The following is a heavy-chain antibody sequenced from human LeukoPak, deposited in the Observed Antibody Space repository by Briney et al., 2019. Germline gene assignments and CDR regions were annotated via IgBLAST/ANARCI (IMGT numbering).Heavy chain of an antibody. CDR2: IIPSGGST. Sequence: GASVKVSCKASGYTFTSYYMHWVRQAPGKGLEWMGIIIPSGGSTSYAQKFQGRVTMTRDMSTSTVYMELSSLRSEDTAVYYCARDEGDSSSCNWFDPWGQGTLVTVSS. CDR3: ARDEGDSSSCNWFDP. CDR1: GYTFTSYY. D-gene: IGHD6-13*01. J-gene: IGHJ5*02. V-gene: IGHV1-46*01.